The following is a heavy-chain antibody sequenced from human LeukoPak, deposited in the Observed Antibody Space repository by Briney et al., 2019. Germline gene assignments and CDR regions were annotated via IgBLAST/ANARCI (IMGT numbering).Heavy chain of an antibody. D-gene: IGHD3-10*01. CDR2: INHSGST. CDR3: ARGSYGSGSYYKKEYYFDY. Sequence: GSLRLPCAASGFTFSSYAMSWVRQAPGKGLEWIGEINHSGSTNYNPSLKSRVTISVDTSKNQFSLKLSSVTAADTAVYYCARGSYGSGSYYKKEYYFDYWGQGTLVTVSS. J-gene: IGHJ4*02. V-gene: IGHV4-34*01. CDR1: GFTFSSYA.